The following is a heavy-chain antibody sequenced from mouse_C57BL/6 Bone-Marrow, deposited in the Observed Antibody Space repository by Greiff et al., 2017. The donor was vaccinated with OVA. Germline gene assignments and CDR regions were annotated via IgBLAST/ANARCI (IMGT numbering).Heavy chain of an antibody. CDR2: ISNGGGST. D-gene: IGHD1-1*02. CDR3: ARHGGWGAY. V-gene: IGHV5-12*01. CDR1: GFTFSDYY. Sequence: EVQVVESGGGLVQPGGSLKLSCAASGFTFSDYYMYWVRQTPEKRLEWVAYISNGGGSTYYPDTVKGRFTISRDNAKNTLYLQMSRLKSEDTAMYYCARHGGWGAYWGQGTLVTVSA. J-gene: IGHJ3*01.